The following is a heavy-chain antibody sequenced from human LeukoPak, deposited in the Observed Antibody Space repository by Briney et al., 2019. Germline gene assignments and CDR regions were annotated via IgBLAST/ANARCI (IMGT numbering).Heavy chain of an antibody. CDR2: IYYSGTT. J-gene: IGHJ5*02. D-gene: IGHD6-13*01. CDR1: GGSITSNS. V-gene: IGHV4-59*01. Sequence: SETLTLTCTVSGGSITSNSWTWIRQPPGKGLEWIGYIYYSGTTNYNPSLKSRVTMSVDMSNNQFSLKLSSVTAADTAVYYCAGSSSSWKNLSDPWGQGTLVTVSS. CDR3: AGSSSSWKNLSDP.